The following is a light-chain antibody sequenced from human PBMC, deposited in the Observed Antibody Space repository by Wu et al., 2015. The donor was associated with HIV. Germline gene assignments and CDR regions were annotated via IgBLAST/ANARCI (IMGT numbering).Light chain of an antibody. CDR2: AAS. V-gene: IGKV1-8*01. CDR3: QQYYDFPVT. J-gene: IGKJ1*01. Sequence: AIRMTQSPSSLSASTGDRVTITCRASQSISTYLVWYQQKPGKAPNLLMYAASSLQSGVPSRFIGSGSGTDFTLTINCLQSEDFATYYCQQYYDFPVTFGQGTKVEI. CDR1: QSISTY.